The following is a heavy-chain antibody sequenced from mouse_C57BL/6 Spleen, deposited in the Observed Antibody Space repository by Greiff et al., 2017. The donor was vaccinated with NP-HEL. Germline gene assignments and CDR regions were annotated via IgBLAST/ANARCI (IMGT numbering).Heavy chain of an antibody. CDR2: INPSTGGT. CDR3: AGYDYEGGAWFAY. D-gene: IGHD2-4*01. V-gene: IGHV1-42*01. CDR1: GYSFTGYY. Sequence: VQLQQSGPELVKPGASVKLSCKASGYSFTGYYMNWVKQSPEQSLEWIGEINPSTGGTTYNQKFKAKATLTVDKSSSTAYMQLKSLTSEDSAVYYCAGYDYEGGAWFAYWGQGTLVTVSA. J-gene: IGHJ3*01.